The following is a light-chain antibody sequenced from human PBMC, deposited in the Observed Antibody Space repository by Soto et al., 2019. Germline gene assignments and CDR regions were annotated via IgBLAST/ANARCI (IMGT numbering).Light chain of an antibody. CDR2: AAS. J-gene: IGKJ1*01. Sequence: AIQMTQSPSSLSASVGDRVTITCRAIQAIGNDLGWYQQIPGKAPKLLIYAASRLHSGVPSKFSGSGSGSDFTLTISRLQPEDFATYYCLQNYRSPWTFGQGTKVELK. CDR1: QAIGND. CDR3: LQNYRSPWT. V-gene: IGKV1-6*01.